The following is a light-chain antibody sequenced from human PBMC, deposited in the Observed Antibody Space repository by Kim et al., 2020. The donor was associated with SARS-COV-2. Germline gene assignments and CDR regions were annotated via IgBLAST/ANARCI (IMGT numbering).Light chain of an antibody. CDR1: HSISSW. CDR2: KAS. CDR3: QQYNSYPLT. J-gene: IGKJ4*01. V-gene: IGKV1-5*03. Sequence: ASVGDGVTITCRASHSISSWLAWYQQKPGKAPKLLIYKASSLESGVPSRFSGSGSGTEFTLTISSLQPDDFATYYCQQYNSYPLTFGGGTKVDIK.